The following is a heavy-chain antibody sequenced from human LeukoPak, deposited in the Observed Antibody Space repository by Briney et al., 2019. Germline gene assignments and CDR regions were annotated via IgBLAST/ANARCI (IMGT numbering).Heavy chain of an antibody. CDR3: ARHYGP. J-gene: IGHJ5*02. CDR2: IYGTGSI. Sequence: PSETLSLTCTVSGGSISRYYWSWIRQPPGKGLEWIGYIYGTGSINYNPSLKSRVTISVDTSKNQFSLKLNSVTAADTAVYYCARHYGPWGQGTLVTVSS. D-gene: IGHD3-10*01. V-gene: IGHV4-59*08. CDR1: GGSISRYY.